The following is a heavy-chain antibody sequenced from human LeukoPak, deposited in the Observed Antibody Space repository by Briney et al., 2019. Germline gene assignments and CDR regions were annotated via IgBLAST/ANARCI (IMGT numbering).Heavy chain of an antibody. CDR2: IGPTGGDI. V-gene: IGHV3-23*01. Sequence: GGSLRLSCAASGFTFSNYIMIWVRQAPGKGLGWVSIIGPTGGDIHYADSVKGRFSISRDNSKNTLFLQMNSLRVDDTAVYYCARDPNWGSGYWGQGTLVTVSS. J-gene: IGHJ4*02. CDR3: ARDPNWGSGY. D-gene: IGHD7-27*01. CDR1: GFTFSNYI.